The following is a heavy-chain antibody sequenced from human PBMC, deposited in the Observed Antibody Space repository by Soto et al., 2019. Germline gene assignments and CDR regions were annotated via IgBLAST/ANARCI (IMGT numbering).Heavy chain of an antibody. CDR3: ARFGTVYSGYDQQVSYYYHGMDV. CDR1: GFTFSSYG. J-gene: IGHJ6*02. CDR2: IWYDGSNK. V-gene: IGHV3-33*01. D-gene: IGHD5-12*01. Sequence: LRLSCAASGFTFSSYGMHWVRQAPGKGLEWVAVIWYDGSNKYYADSVKGRFTISRDNSKNTLYLLMNSLRAEDTAVYYCARFGTVYSGYDQQVSYYYHGMDVWGQGTTVTVSS.